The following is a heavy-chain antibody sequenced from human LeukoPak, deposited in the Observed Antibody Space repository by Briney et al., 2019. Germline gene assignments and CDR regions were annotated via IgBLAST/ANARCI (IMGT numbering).Heavy chain of an antibody. CDR3: ARGGSSWRADWFDP. D-gene: IGHD6-13*01. CDR2: MNPNSGNT. Sequence: ASVKVSCKASGYTFTSYDINWVRQATGQGLEWMGWMNPNSGNTGYAQKFQGRVTITRNTSISTAYMELSSLRSEDTAVYYCARGGSSWRADWFDPWGQGTLVTVSS. V-gene: IGHV1-8*03. J-gene: IGHJ5*02. CDR1: GYTFTSYD.